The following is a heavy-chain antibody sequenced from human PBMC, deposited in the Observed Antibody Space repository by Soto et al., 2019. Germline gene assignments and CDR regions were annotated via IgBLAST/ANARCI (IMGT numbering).Heavy chain of an antibody. J-gene: IGHJ4*02. CDR1: GGSISGSRFH. D-gene: IGHD2-2*01. V-gene: IGHV4-39*02. CDR3: TRGVVSSAAAN. CDR2: IHSGGST. Sequence: SETLSLTCAVSGGSISGSRFHWAWIRQTPGKGLEWIGSIHSGGSTYYNPSLRSRVTISVDSSKTHYSLKLSAVTAADTAVDYCTRGVVSSAAANWGQGTPVTVSS.